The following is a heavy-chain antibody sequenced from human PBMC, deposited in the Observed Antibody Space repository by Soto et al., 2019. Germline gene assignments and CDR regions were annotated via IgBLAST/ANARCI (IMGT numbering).Heavy chain of an antibody. CDR3: ARVVPGGYGNYYYMDV. V-gene: IGHV4-59*01. J-gene: IGHJ6*03. CDR1: GGSISTYY. Sequence: SETLSLTCTVSGGSISTYYWNWIRQPPGKGLEWIGYIHYTGSASYNPSLKSRVTISIDTSKDHFSLKLSSVTAADTAVYYCARVVPGGYGNYYYMDVWGKGTTVTVSS. CDR2: IHYTGSA. D-gene: IGHD5-12*01.